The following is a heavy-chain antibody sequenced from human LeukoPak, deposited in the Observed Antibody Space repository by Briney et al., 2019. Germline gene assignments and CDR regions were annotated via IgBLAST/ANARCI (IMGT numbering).Heavy chain of an antibody. D-gene: IGHD3-9*01. CDR2: IKQDGSEK. CDR3: AKDYDILTGAPDFDY. J-gene: IGHJ4*02. Sequence: PGGSLRLSCAASGFTFSSYWMSWVRQAPGKGLEWVANIKQDGSEKYSVDSVKGRFTISRDNSKNTLYLQMNSLRAEDTAVYYCAKDYDILTGAPDFDYWGQGTLVTVSS. V-gene: IGHV3-7*01. CDR1: GFTFSSYW.